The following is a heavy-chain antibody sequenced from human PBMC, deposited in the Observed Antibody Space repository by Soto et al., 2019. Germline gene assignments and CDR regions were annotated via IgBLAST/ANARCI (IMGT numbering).Heavy chain of an antibody. CDR1: GGSIGSGGYY. CDR2: IYYSGST. Sequence: SETLSLTCTVSGGSIGSGGYYWSWIRQHPGKGLEWIGYIYYSGSTYYNPSLKSRVTISVDTSKNQFSLKPSSVTAADTAVYYCARVKGAVFDPWGQGTLVTVSS. J-gene: IGHJ5*02. CDR3: ARVKGAVFDP. V-gene: IGHV4-31*03.